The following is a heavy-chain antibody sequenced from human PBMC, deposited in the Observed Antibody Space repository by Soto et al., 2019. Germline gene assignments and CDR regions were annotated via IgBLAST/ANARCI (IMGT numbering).Heavy chain of an antibody. Sequence: GGSLRLSCAASGFTFDDYAMHWVRQAPGKGLEWVSGISWNSGSIGYADSVKGRFTISRDNAKNSLYLQMNSLRAEDTALYYCAKDTSYRSAFYYYYYMDVWGKGTTVTVSS. V-gene: IGHV3-9*01. CDR2: ISWNSGSI. D-gene: IGHD3-16*02. J-gene: IGHJ6*03. CDR1: GFTFDDYA. CDR3: AKDTSYRSAFYYYYYMDV.